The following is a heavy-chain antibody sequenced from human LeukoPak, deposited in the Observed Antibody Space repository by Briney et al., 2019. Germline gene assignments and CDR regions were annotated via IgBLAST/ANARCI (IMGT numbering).Heavy chain of an antibody. V-gene: IGHV3-23*01. Sequence: GGSLRLSCAASGFTFSSYAMSWVRQAPGKGLEWVSAISGSFIGTYYADSVKGRFTISRDNSKNTLYLQMNSLRPEDTAVYYCASGYDSSGYDRIDYWGQGTLVTVSS. CDR1: GFTFSSYA. J-gene: IGHJ4*02. CDR2: ISGSFIGT. D-gene: IGHD3-22*01. CDR3: ASGYDSSGYDRIDY.